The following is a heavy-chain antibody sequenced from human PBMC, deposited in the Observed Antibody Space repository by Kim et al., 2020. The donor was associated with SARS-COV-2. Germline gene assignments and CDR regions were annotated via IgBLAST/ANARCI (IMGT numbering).Heavy chain of an antibody. J-gene: IGHJ6*02. CDR3: ARDSVVFGGYCSSTSCRPYYYYGMDV. V-gene: IGHV1-46*01. D-gene: IGHD2-2*01. CDR1: GYTFTSYY. CDR2: INPSGGST. Sequence: ASVKVSCKASGYTFTSYYMHWVRQAPGQGLEWMGIINPSGGSTSYAQKFQGRVTMTRDTSTSTVYMELSSLRSEDTAVYYCARDSVVFGGYCSSTSCRPYYYYGMDVWGQGTTVTVSS.